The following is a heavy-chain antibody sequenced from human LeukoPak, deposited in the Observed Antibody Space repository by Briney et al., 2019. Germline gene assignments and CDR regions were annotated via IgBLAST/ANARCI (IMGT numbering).Heavy chain of an antibody. CDR2: IYYSGST. J-gene: IGHJ4*02. Sequence: SETLSLTCTVSGGSISSYYWSWIRQPPGKGLEWIGYIYYSGSTNYNPSLKSRVTISVDTSKNQFSLKLSSVTAADTAVYYCAPRGSTTYYYDSSGYWGQGTLVTVSS. D-gene: IGHD3-22*01. V-gene: IGHV4-59*01. CDR1: GGSISSYY. CDR3: APRGSTTYYYDSSGY.